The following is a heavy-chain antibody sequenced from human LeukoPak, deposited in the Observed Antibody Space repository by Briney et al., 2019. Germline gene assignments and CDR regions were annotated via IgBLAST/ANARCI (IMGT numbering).Heavy chain of an antibody. D-gene: IGHD3-3*01. Sequence: GGSLRLSCAASGFTFSSYAMSWVRQAPGKGLEWVSAISGSGGSTYYAGSVKGRFTISRDNSKNTLYLQMNSLRAEDTAVYYCAKAGCYDFWSGYCNFDYWGQGTLVTVSS. CDR1: GFTFSSYA. CDR2: ISGSGGST. J-gene: IGHJ4*02. CDR3: AKAGCYDFWSGYCNFDY. V-gene: IGHV3-23*01.